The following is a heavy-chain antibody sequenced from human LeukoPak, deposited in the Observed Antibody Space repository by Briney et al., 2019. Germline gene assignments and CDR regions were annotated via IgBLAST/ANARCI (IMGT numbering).Heavy chain of an antibody. CDR2: AYYRCKWYI. CDR1: GVSVSGYPAI. Sequence: PSQTLSLTCAISGVSVSGYPAIWNWISQSPSRGLEWLGRAYYRCKWYIDYAESVKSRTAITPATSKNHYSLQLNSVTPEDTAVYYCARGAVRGGTNFDYWSQGTLVTVSS. D-gene: IGHD3-10*01. J-gene: IGHJ4*02. V-gene: IGHV6-1*01. CDR3: ARGAVRGGTNFDY.